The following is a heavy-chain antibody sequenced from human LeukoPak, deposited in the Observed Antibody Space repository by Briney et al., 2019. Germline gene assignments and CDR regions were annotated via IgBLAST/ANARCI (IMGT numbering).Heavy chain of an antibody. CDR2: IQFDVTDE. V-gene: IGHV3-30*02. J-gene: IGHJ4*02. D-gene: IGHD3-22*01. Sequence: GGSLRLSCAASGFTFSTYGMHWVRQAPGKGLEWVAFIQFDVTDEHYTDSVKGRFTISRDNSKNALFLQMNSLRAEDTAVYYCAKDLYSGPNYYDSRRGTCFDYWGQGTLVTVSS. CDR3: AKDLYSGPNYYDSRRGTCFDY. CDR1: GFTFSTYG.